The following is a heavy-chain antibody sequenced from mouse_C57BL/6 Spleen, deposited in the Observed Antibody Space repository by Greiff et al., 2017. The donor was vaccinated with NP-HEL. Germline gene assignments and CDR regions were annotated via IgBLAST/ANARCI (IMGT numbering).Heavy chain of an antibody. V-gene: IGHV1-69*01. CDR1: GYTFTSYW. D-gene: IGHD1-1*01. CDR2: IDPSDSYT. J-gene: IGHJ4*01. Sequence: QVQLQQPGAELVMPGASVKLSCKASGYTFTSYWMHWVKQRPGQGLEWIGEIDPSDSYTNYNQKFKGKSTLTVDKSSSTAYMQLSSLTSEDSAVYYCARYGDVDYAMDYWGQGTSVTVSS. CDR3: ARYGDVDYAMDY.